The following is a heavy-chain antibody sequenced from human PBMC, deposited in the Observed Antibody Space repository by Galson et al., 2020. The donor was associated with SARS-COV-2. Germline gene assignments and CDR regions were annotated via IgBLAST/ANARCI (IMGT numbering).Heavy chain of an antibody. CDR3: AHSSSRLYNWNACCAFDI. D-gene: IGHD1-20*01. V-gene: IGHV2-5*02. CDR2: IYWDDDK. J-gene: IGHJ3*02. CDR1: GFSLSTSGVG. Sequence: VSGPTLVKPTQTLTLTCTFSGFSLSTSGVGVGWIRQPPGKALEWLALIYWDDDKRYSPSLKSRPTITKDTSKNQVVLTMTNMDPVDTATYYCAHSSSRLYNWNACCAFDIWGQGTMVTVSS.